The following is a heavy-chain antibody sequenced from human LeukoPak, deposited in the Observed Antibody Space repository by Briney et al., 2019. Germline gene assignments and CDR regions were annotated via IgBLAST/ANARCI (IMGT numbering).Heavy chain of an antibody. CDR2: IYYSGST. CDR1: GGSISSSSYY. J-gene: IGHJ4*02. Sequence: SETLSLTCTVSGGSISSSSYYWGWIRQPPGKGLEWIGSIYYSGSTYYNPSLKSRVTISVDTSKNQFSLKLSSVTAADTAVYYCARDFYSSSSFEGNASKDYWGQGTLVTVSS. CDR3: ARDFYSSSSFEGNASKDY. V-gene: IGHV4-39*07. D-gene: IGHD6-6*01.